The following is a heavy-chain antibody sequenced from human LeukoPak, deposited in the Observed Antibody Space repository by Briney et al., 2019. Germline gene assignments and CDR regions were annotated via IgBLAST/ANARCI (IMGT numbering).Heavy chain of an antibody. CDR1: GFTFNKYY. Sequence: QPGGSLRLSCAVSGFTFNKYYMHWVRQAPGKGLVWVSRISSDGSNTNYADSVKGRFTISRDNAKNTLYLQMNSLRAEDMAVYYCIRVPYWGQGALVTVSS. CDR2: ISSDGSNT. V-gene: IGHV3-74*01. J-gene: IGHJ4*02. CDR3: IRVPY.